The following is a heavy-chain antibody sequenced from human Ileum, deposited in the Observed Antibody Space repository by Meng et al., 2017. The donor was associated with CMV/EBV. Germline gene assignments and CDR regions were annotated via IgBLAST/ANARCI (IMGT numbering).Heavy chain of an antibody. Sequence: QVQLKQSGPGMGKPSQTLSLTFAISGDSVSSNIAAWSWIRQSTSRGLEWLGKKYYRSKWYDDYAVSVKSRVTITPDTSKNQFSLHLNSVSPEDTAIYFCAREMGAHDYWGQGTLVTVSS. CDR2: KYYRSKWYD. CDR3: AREMGAHDY. V-gene: IGHV6-1*01. D-gene: IGHD4/OR15-4a*01. CDR1: GDSVSSNIAA. J-gene: IGHJ4*02.